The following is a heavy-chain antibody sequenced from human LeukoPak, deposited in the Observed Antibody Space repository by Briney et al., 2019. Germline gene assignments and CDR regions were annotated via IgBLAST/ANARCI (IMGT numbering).Heavy chain of an antibody. D-gene: IGHD3-16*01. CDR1: GYSFTTYW. Sequence: GESLQISSRGSGYSFTTYWTTCVSQMPGKGLEWMGRIDPSDSYTNYSPSFQGHFTISADKSISTAYLQWSSLKAPDTAMYYYTRQRGGGPFDFWGQGTLVTVSS. CDR3: TRQRGGGPFDF. CDR2: IDPSDSYT. J-gene: IGHJ4*02. V-gene: IGHV5-10-1*01.